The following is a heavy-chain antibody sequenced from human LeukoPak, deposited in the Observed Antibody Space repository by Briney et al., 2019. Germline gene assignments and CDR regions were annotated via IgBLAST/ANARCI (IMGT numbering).Heavy chain of an antibody. CDR1: EFILSSYA. CDR3: AKRPGGSYYA. D-gene: IGHD1-26*01. CDR2: ISGNGAHP. V-gene: IGHV3-23*01. J-gene: IGHJ5*02. Sequence: PGGSLRLSCEASEFILSSYAMSWVRQAPGKGLEWVSSISGNGAHPYYADSVKGRFTISRDNSKNTLYLQMNSLRAEDTAVYYCAKRPGGSYYAWGQGTLVTVSS.